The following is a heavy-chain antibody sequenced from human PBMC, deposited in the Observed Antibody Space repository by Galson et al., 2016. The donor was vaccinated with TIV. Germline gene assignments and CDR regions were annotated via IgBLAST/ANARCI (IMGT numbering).Heavy chain of an antibody. J-gene: IGHJ3*02. CDR1: NGSINTYY. CDR3: GGAAPGTVDI. CDR2: IYYSGTT. V-gene: IGHV4-59*08. D-gene: IGHD2-8*02. Sequence: ETLSLTCTVSNGSINTYYWSWIRQPPGKGLEWIGYIYYSGTTNYNPSLKSRATITVDASKNQFSLKLSSVTAADTAVYYCGGAAPGTVDIWGPGTMVIVSS.